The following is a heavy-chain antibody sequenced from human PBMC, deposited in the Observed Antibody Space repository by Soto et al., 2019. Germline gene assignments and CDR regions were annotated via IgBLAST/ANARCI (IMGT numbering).Heavy chain of an antibody. V-gene: IGHV1-18*01. D-gene: IGHD5-12*01. Sequence: QVQLVQSGDEVRKPGSSVKVSCKASGYIFVNYGIAWVRQAPGQGLEWMGWISPYSGNTHYASKVQGRLTMTTDTSTSPVYMDLGSLTSDHTAVYYCGMVDNFGTPTPPDVWGQGTSVTVSS. J-gene: IGHJ6*02. CDR3: GMVDNFGTPTPPDV. CDR2: ISPYSGNT. CDR1: GYIFVNYG.